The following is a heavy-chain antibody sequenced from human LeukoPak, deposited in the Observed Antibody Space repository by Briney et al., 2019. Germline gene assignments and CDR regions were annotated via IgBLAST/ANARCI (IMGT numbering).Heavy chain of an antibody. D-gene: IGHD3-22*01. CDR3: ARDRRPYYYDSSGIVY. Sequence: TGGSLRLSCAASGFTFSSYATHWVRQAPGKGLEWVAVISYDGSNKYYADSVKGRFTISRDNSKNTLYLQMNSLRAEDTAVYYCARDRRPYYYDSSGIVYWGQGTLVTVSS. J-gene: IGHJ4*02. V-gene: IGHV3-30*04. CDR2: ISYDGSNK. CDR1: GFTFSSYA.